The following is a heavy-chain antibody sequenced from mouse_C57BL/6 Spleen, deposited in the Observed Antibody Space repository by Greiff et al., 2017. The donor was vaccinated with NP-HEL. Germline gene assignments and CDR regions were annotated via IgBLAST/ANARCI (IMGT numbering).Heavy chain of an antibody. V-gene: IGHV3-6*01. D-gene: IGHD1-1*01. J-gene: IGHJ1*03. Sequence: EVKLMESGPGLVKPSQSLSLTCSVTGYSITSGYYWNWIRQFPGNKLEWMGYISYDGSNNYNPSLKNRISITRDTSKNQFFLKLNSVTTEDTATYYCASIYYYGSSNVWGTGTTVTVSS. CDR1: GYSITSGYY. CDR2: ISYDGSN. CDR3: ASIYYYGSSNV.